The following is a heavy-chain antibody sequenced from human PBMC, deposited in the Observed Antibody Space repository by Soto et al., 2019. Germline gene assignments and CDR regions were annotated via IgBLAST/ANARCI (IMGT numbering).Heavy chain of an antibody. CDR1: GYTFTSYG. CDR2: ISAYNGNT. V-gene: IGHV1-18*01. Sequence: ASVKVSCMASGYTFTSYGISWVRQAPGQGLEWMGWISAYNGNTNYAQKLQGRVTMTTDTSTSTAYMELRSLRSDDTAVYYCSRYYDSGYDPLDDWGQGTLDPGSS. D-gene: IGHD6-25*01. J-gene: IGHJ4*02. CDR3: SRYYDSGYDPLDD.